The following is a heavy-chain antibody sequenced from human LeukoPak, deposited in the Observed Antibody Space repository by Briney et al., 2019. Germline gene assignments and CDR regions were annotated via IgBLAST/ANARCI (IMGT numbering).Heavy chain of an antibody. CDR1: GGSLSSYY. D-gene: IGHD3-22*01. CDR2: IYTSGST. Sequence: SETLSLTCIVSGGSLSSYYWSWIRQPAGKGLEWIGRIYTSGSTNYNPSLKSRVTMSVDTSKNQFSPKLSSVTAADTAVYYCARSNSGYYEYYFDYWGQGTLVTVSS. V-gene: IGHV4-4*07. J-gene: IGHJ4*02. CDR3: ARSNSGYYEYYFDY.